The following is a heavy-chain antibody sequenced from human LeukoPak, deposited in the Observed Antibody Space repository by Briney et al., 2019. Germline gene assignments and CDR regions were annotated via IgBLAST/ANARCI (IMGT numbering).Heavy chain of an antibody. V-gene: IGHV3-30*03. CDR1: GFTFSSYG. CDR2: ISYDGSNK. Sequence: PGGSLRLSCAASGFTFSSYGMHWVRQAPGKGLEWVAVISYDGSNKYYADSVKGRFTISRDNAKNTLYLQMHSLRAEDTALYYCARDLRGIHDYWGQGILVTVSS. CDR3: ARDLRGIHDY. D-gene: IGHD3-16*01. J-gene: IGHJ4*02.